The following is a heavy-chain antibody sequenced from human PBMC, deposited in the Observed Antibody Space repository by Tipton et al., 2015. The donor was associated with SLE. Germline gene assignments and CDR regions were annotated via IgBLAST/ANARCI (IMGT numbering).Heavy chain of an antibody. CDR2: IYPSVST. D-gene: IGHD1-1*01. CDR3: ARVHWKGDAFDI. Sequence: TLSLTCTVSGDSISTGNYYWSWIRQPAGKGLEWIGRIYPSVSTNYNPSLKSQVTMSIDTSQNQLSLRLSSVTAADTAVYYCARVHWKGDAFDIWGQGTMVTVSS. CDR1: GDSISTGNYY. V-gene: IGHV4-61*02. J-gene: IGHJ3*02.